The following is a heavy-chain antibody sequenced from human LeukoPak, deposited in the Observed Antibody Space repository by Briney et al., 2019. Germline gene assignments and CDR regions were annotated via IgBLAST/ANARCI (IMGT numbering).Heavy chain of an antibody. Sequence: SETLSLTCGVYGGSFSGYYWSWIRQPPGKGLEWIGEINHSGSTNYNPSLKSRVTISVDTSKNQFSLKLSSVTAADTAVYYCARDPYDFWSGYHFDYWGQGTLVTVSS. J-gene: IGHJ4*02. CDR1: GGSFSGYY. CDR2: INHSGST. D-gene: IGHD3-3*01. V-gene: IGHV4-34*01. CDR3: ARDPYDFWSGYHFDY.